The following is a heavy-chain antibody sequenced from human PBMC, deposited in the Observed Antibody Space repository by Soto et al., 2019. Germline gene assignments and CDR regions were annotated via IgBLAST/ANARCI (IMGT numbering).Heavy chain of an antibody. CDR2: ISGSGGST. V-gene: IGHV3-23*01. CDR3: AKDPHSRVILDYYYGMDV. D-gene: IGHD3-22*01. Sequence: PGGPLRLSCAASGFTFSSYAMSWVRQAPGKGLEWVSAISGSGGSTYYADSVKGRFTISRDNSKNTLYLQMNSLRAEDTAVYYCAKDPHSRVILDYYYGMDVWGQGTTVTVSS. J-gene: IGHJ6*02. CDR1: GFTFSSYA.